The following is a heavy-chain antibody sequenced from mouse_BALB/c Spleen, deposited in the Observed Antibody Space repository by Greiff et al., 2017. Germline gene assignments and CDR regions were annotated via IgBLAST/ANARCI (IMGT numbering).Heavy chain of an antibody. D-gene: IGHD1-2*01. CDR1: GFTFSSYA. Sequence: EVMLVESGGGLVKPGGSLKLSCAASGFTFSSYAMSWVRQTPEKRLEWVASISSGGSTYYPDSVKGRFTISRDNARNILYLQMSSLRSEDTAMYYCARVLLRLRAMDYWGQGTSVTVSS. V-gene: IGHV5-6-5*01. CDR2: ISSGGST. J-gene: IGHJ4*01. CDR3: ARVLLRLRAMDY.